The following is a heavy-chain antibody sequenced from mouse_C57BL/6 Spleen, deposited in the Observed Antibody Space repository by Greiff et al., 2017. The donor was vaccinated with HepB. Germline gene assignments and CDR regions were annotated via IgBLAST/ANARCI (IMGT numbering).Heavy chain of an antibody. J-gene: IGHJ4*01. V-gene: IGHV1-7*01. CDR2: INPSSGYT. D-gene: IGHD3-2*02. Sequence: VQVVESGAELAKPGASVKLSCKASGYTFTSYWMHWVKQRPGQGLEWIGYINPSSGYTKYNQKFKDKATLTADKSSSTAYMQLSSLTYEDSAVYYCARSGQLRLPYYYAMDYWGQGTSVTVSS. CDR3: ARSGQLRLPYYYAMDY. CDR1: GYTFTSYW.